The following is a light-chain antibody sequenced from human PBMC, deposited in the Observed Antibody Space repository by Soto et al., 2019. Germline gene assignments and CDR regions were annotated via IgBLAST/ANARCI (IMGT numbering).Light chain of an antibody. CDR1: QRISTW. Sequence: DIQMTQSPSTLSASVEDGVTITCRASQRISTWLAWYQQKPGKAPKLLIYDASSLESGVPSRFSGSGSGTDFTLTINRVEPKDFAVYFCQQYAGSPRTFGQGTKVDI. CDR3: QQYAGSPRT. CDR2: DAS. V-gene: IGKV1-5*01. J-gene: IGKJ1*01.